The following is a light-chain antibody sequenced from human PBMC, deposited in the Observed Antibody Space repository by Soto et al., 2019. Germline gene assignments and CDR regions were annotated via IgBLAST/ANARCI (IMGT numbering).Light chain of an antibody. J-gene: IGLJ3*02. CDR3: SSYAGSKTL. CDR1: SSDVGNYNY. CDR2: EVS. Sequence: QSALTQPPSASGSPGQSVTISCTGTSSDVGNYNYVSWYQQHPGKAPKLMIYEVSKRPSGVPDRFSSSKSGNTASLTVSGLQAEDEADYYCSSYAGSKTLFGGGTQLTVL. V-gene: IGLV2-8*01.